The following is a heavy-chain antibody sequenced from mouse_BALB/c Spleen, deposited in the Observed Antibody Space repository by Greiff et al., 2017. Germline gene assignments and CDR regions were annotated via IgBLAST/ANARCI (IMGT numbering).Heavy chain of an antibody. D-gene: IGHD2-1*01. Sequence: VKLVESGPGLVAPSQSLSITCTVSGFSLSRYSVHWVRQPPGKGLEWLGMIWGGGSTDYNSALKSRLSISKDNSKSQVFLKMNSLQTDDTAMYYCATSYGNYEPFAYWGQGTLVTVSA. J-gene: IGHJ3*01. CDR2: IWGGGST. V-gene: IGHV2-6-4*01. CDR1: GFSLSRYS. CDR3: ATSYGNYEPFAY.